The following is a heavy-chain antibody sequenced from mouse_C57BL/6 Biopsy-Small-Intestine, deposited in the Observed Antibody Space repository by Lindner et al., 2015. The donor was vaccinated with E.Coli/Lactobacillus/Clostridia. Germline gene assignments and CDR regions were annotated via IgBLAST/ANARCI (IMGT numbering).Heavy chain of an antibody. Sequence: VQLQESGGGLVKPGGSLKLSCAASGFTFSDYGMHWVRQAPEKGLEWVAYISSGSSTIYYADTVKGRFTISRDNAKNTLFLQMTSLRSEDTAMYYCARRIRYYGGDYAMDYWGQGTSVTVSS. D-gene: IGHD1-2*01. CDR1: GFTFSDYG. CDR3: ARRIRYYGGDYAMDY. CDR2: ISSGSSTI. V-gene: IGHV5-17*01. J-gene: IGHJ4*01.